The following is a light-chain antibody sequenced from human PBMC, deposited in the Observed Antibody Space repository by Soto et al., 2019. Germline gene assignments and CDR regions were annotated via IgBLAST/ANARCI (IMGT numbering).Light chain of an antibody. Sequence: QSALTQPASVSGSPGQSITISCTGTSSDVGGYNYVSWYQQYPEKAPQLMIYDVSNRPSGVSNRFSGSKSGNTASLTIAGLQAEDEADYYCNSYTASSTYVFGTGTKLTVL. CDR1: SSDVGGYNY. CDR3: NSYTASSTYV. J-gene: IGLJ1*01. V-gene: IGLV2-14*01. CDR2: DVS.